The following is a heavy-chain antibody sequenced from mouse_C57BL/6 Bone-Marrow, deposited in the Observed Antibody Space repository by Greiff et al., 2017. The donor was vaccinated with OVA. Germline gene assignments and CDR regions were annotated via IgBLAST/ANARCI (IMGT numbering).Heavy chain of an antibody. D-gene: IGHD2-3*01. V-gene: IGHV5-12*01. CDR3: ARQDGLGAMDY. CDR1: GFTFSDYY. CDR2: ISNGGGST. Sequence: EVQLVESGGGLVQPGGSLRLSCAASGFTFSDYYMYWVRQTPEKRLEWVAYISNGGGSTYYPDTVKGRFTISRDNAKNTLYLQMSRLKSEDTAMYYCARQDGLGAMDYWGQGTSVTVSS. J-gene: IGHJ4*01.